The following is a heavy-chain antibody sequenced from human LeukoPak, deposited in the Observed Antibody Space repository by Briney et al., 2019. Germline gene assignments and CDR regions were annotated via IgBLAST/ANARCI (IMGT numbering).Heavy chain of an antibody. CDR1: GGSIRSDNYY. J-gene: IGHJ5*02. Sequence: SETLSLTCTVSGGSIRSDNYYWGWIRQPPGKGLEWIGYIYFSGSTYYNPSLKSRVIISVDTSKNQFSLKLSSVTAADTAVYYCARYGAAGFNWFDPWGQGTLVTVSS. CDR2: IYFSGST. D-gene: IGHD6-13*01. CDR3: ARYGAAGFNWFDP. V-gene: IGHV4-30-4*08.